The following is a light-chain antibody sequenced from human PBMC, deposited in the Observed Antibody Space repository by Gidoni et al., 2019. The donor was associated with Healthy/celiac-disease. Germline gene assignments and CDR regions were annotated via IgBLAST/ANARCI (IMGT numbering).Light chain of an antibody. V-gene: IGKV1D-8*01. CDR2: AAS. J-gene: IGKJ5*01. CDR1: QGIRSY. Sequence: VIWMTQSPSLLSASTGDRVTISCRMSQGIRSYLAWYQQKPGKAPELLIYAASTLQSGVPSRFSGSGSGTDFTITISCLQSEDFATYYCQQYYSSPPTFXQXTRLEIK. CDR3: QQYYSSPPT.